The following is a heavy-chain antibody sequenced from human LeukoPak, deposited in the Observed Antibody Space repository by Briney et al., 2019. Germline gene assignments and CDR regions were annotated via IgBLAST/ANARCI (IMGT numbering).Heavy chain of an antibody. V-gene: IGHV3-23*01. CDR1: GFTFSSSA. Sequence: GGSLRLSCAASGFTFSSSAMGWVRRAPQKGLEWVSATPASGPKTYYTGSVRGRFTISRDNSKNTVYLQMQSLRAEDTAVYYCVKEASKTFGIYTADYWGQGTLVTVSS. D-gene: IGHD3-16*01. CDR3: VKEASKTFGIYTADY. CDR2: TPASGPKT. J-gene: IGHJ4*02.